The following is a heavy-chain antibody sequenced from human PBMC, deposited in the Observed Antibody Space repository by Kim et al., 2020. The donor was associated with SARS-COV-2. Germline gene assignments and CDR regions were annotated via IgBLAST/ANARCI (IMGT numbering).Heavy chain of an antibody. CDR1: GFTFSSYA. J-gene: IGHJ6*02. V-gene: IGHV3-23*01. Sequence: GGSLRLSCAASGFTFSSYAMSWVRQAPGKGLEWVSAISGSGGSTYSADSVKGRFTISRDNSKTTLYLQMNSLRAEDTAVYYCANSKDTAMPYYYYDMDVWGQGTRVPVSS. CDR3: ANSKDTAMPYYYYDMDV. D-gene: IGHD5-18*01. CDR2: ISGSGGST.